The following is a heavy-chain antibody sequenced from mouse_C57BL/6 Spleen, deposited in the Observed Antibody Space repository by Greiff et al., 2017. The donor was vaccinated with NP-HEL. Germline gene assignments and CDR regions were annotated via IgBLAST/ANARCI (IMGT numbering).Heavy chain of an antibody. J-gene: IGHJ3*01. D-gene: IGHD1-1*01. V-gene: IGHV1-62-2*01. CDR1: GYTFTEYT. CDR2: FYPGSGSI. Sequence: QVQLQQSGAELVKPGASVKLSCKASGYTFTEYTIHWVKQRSGQGLEWIGWFYPGSGSIKYNEKFKDKATLTADKSSSTVYMELSRLTSEDSAVYFCARHEALNYYGSSSWFAYWGQGTLVTVSA. CDR3: ARHEALNYYGSSSWFAY.